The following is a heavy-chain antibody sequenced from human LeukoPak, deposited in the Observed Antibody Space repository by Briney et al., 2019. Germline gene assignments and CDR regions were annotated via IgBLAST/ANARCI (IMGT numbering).Heavy chain of an antibody. CDR2: INQDGTEK. V-gene: IGHV3-7*04. CDR3: ARGVPPCFDP. Sequence: GGSLRLSCAASGFTFSTYWMTWVRQAPGKGLEWVANINQDGTEKNYVDSVKGRFTISRDNAKNSLYLQMNSLRAEDTAVYYCARGVPPCFDPWGQGTLVTVSS. CDR1: GFTFSTYW. J-gene: IGHJ5*02.